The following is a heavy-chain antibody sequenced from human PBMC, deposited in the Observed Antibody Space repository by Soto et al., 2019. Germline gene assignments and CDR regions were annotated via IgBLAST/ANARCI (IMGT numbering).Heavy chain of an antibody. CDR1: GFTFSSYG. D-gene: IGHD2-2*01. V-gene: IGHV3-33*01. Sequence: QVQLVESGGGVVQPGRSLRLSCAASGFTFSSYGMHWVRQAPGKGLEWVAVIWYDGSNKYYADSVKGRFTISRDNSKNTLYLQMNSLRAEDTAVYYCAREARGSVVPAAGDLGAFDIWGQGTMVTVSS. CDR3: AREARGSVVPAAGDLGAFDI. J-gene: IGHJ3*02. CDR2: IWYDGSNK.